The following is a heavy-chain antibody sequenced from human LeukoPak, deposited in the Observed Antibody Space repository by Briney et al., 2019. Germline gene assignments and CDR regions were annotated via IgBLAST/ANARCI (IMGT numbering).Heavy chain of an antibody. D-gene: IGHD2-21*01. CDR3: ASFSYLWHPPDYYYYYMDV. J-gene: IGHJ6*03. Sequence: GGSLRLSCAASGFTFSDYYMNWIRQAPGKGLEWVSYISSSGSTIYYADSVKGRFTISRDNAKNSLYLQMNSLRAEDTAVYYCASFSYLWHPPDYYYYYMDVWGKGTTVTVSS. CDR1: GFTFSDYY. CDR2: ISSSGSTI. V-gene: IGHV3-11*01.